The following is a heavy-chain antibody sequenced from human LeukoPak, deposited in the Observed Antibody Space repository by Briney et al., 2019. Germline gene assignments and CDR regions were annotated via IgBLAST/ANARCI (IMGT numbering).Heavy chain of an antibody. CDR2: IYYSGST. Sequence: PSETLSLTCTVSGGSISSSSYYWGWIRQPPGKGLEWIGSIYYSGSTYYNPSLKSRVTISVDTSKNQFSLKLSSVTAADTAVYHCARDKLDRYFDYWGQGTLVTVSS. CDR1: GGSISSSSYY. CDR3: ARDKLDRYFDY. J-gene: IGHJ4*02. V-gene: IGHV4-39*07. D-gene: IGHD1-7*01.